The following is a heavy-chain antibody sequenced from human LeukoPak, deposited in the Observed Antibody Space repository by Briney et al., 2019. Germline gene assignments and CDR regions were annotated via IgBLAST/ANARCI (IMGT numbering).Heavy chain of an antibody. Sequence: SETLSLTCTVSAYSIRSGYFWGWIRPPPGKGLEWIASIYHSGSTYYNPSLKSRVTISVDTSKNQSSLKLTSVTAADTAVYYCARVLYYDVLTGYYINGWFDPWGQGTLVTVSS. CDR3: ARVLYYDVLTGYYINGWFDP. V-gene: IGHV4-38-2*02. J-gene: IGHJ5*02. CDR1: AYSIRSGYF. D-gene: IGHD3-9*01. CDR2: IYHSGST.